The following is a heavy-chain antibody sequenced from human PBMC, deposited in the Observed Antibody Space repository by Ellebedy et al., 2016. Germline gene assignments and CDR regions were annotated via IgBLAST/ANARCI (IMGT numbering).Heavy chain of an antibody. CDR2: VNTFSGNT. D-gene: IGHD3-9*01. CDR3: ARGMAVTMVDWLKTPDY. J-gene: IGHJ4*02. V-gene: IGHV1-18*04. Sequence: ASVKVSXXASGYTFTTFSITWVRQVPGQGLDWMGFVNTFSGNTKFAQKFQGRVSMTTDSSTHTAYMDLRSLRSEDTAIYYCARGMAVTMVDWLKTPDYWGQGTLVTVSS. CDR1: GYTFTTFS.